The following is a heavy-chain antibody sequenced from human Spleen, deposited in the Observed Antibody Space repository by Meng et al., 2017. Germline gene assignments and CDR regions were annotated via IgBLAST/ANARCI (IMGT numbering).Heavy chain of an antibody. CDR2: ISPILGIA. Sequence: SVKVSCKASGGTFSSYTISWVRQAPGQGLEWMGGISPILGIANYAQKFQGRVTITADKSTSTAYMELSSLRSDDTAVYYCAREDSYCSSTSCDGMVVVYFDYWGQGTLVTVSS. CDR3: AREDSYCSSTSCDGMVVVYFDY. D-gene: IGHD2-2*01. J-gene: IGHJ4*02. CDR1: GGTFSSYT. V-gene: IGHV1-69*10.